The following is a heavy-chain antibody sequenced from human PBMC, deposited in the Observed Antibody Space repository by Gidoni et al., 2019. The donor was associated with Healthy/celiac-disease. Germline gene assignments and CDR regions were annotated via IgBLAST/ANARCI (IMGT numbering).Heavy chain of an antibody. D-gene: IGHD1-26*01. CDR1: GFTFSSYS. V-gene: IGHV3-21*01. J-gene: IGHJ4*02. Sequence: EVQLVESGGGLVKPGGSLRLSCAASGFTFSSYSMNWVRQAPGKGLEWVSSISSSSSYIYYADSVKGRFTISRDNAKNSLYLQMNSLRAEDTAVYYCARGGFWGSYPGSHFDYWGQGTLVTVSS. CDR3: ARGGFWGSYPGSHFDY. CDR2: ISSSSSYI.